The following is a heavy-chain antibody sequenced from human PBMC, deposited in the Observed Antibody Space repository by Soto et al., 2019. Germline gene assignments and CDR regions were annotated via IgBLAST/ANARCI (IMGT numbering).Heavy chain of an antibody. CDR3: AKGQGGYYTYPFHPIYYYGMDV. V-gene: IGHV3-30*18. Sequence: QVQLVESGGGVVQPGRSLRLSCAASGFTFSSYGMHWVRQAPGKGLEWVAVISYDGSNKYYADSVKGRFTISRDNSKNTLYLQMNSLSAEDTAVYYCAKGQGGYYTYPFHPIYYYGMDVWGQGTTVTGSS. CDR2: ISYDGSNK. D-gene: IGHD3-3*01. J-gene: IGHJ6*02. CDR1: GFTFSSYG.